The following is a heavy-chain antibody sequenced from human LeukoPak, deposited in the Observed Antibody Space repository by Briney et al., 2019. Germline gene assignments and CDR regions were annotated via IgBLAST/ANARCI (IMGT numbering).Heavy chain of an antibody. CDR2: ISSTGGNT. CDR3: AKDFSLGSHNWFDP. CDR1: GFTFSSYA. Sequence: PGGSLRLSCAASGFTFSSYAMSWVRQAPGKGLEWVSAISSTGGNTYYADSVKGRFTISGDNSKNTLYLQMNSLRADDTAVYYCAKDFSLGSHNWFDPWGQGTLVTVSS. J-gene: IGHJ5*02. D-gene: IGHD3-10*01. V-gene: IGHV3-23*01.